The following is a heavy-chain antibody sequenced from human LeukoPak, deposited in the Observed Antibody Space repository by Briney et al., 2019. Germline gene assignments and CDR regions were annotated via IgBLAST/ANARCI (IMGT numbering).Heavy chain of an antibody. CDR1: GFTVTSNY. D-gene: IGHD4-17*01. Sequence: GGSLRLSCVVSGFTVTSNYMTWVRQAPGKGLEWLSVIYVGGNTFYADSVKGRFTISRDNSKNTLYLQMNSLRAEDTAVYYCAKDQGYGDYGMDVWGQGTTVTVTS. CDR2: IYVGGNT. V-gene: IGHV3-53*01. J-gene: IGHJ6*02. CDR3: AKDQGYGDYGMDV.